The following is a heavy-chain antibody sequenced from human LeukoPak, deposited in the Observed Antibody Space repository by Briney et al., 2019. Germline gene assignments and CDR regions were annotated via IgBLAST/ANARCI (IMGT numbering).Heavy chain of an antibody. Sequence: GGSLRLSCAASGFTFSGFAMGWVRRTPEKGLEWVSGISGSGDNTLYADSVKGRFTIPRDNSKNTLYLEMNSLRAEDTAIYYCAKMKGHPLPKYYMDVWGQGTTVTVSS. CDR2: ISGSGDNT. D-gene: IGHD1-26*01. CDR1: GFTFSGFA. CDR3: AKMKGHPLPKYYMDV. J-gene: IGHJ6*01. V-gene: IGHV3-23*01.